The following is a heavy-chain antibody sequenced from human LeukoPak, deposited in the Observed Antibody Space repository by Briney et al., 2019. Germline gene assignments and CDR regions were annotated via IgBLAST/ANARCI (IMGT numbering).Heavy chain of an antibody. Sequence: XXAXXWVRQAPXXGLEWVSAISGSGGSTYYADSVKGRFTISRDNSKNTLYLQMNSLRAEDTAVYYCAKMDQLLDLFDYWGQGTLVTVSS. CDR2: ISGSGGST. CDR3: AKMDQLLDLFDY. J-gene: IGHJ4*02. V-gene: IGHV3-23*01. D-gene: IGHD2-2*01. CDR1: XXA.